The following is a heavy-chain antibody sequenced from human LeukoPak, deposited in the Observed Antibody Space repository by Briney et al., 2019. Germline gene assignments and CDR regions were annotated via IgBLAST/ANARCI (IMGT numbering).Heavy chain of an antibody. CDR1: GFTFSSYG. CDR3: AKDTGYYYDSSGMDY. V-gene: IGHV3-33*06. CDR2: VWYDGSNK. J-gene: IGHJ4*02. Sequence: GGSLRLPCAASGFTFSSYGMHWVRQAPGKGLEWVAVVWYDGSNKYYADSVKGRFTISRDNSKNTLYLQMNSLRAEDTAVYYYAKDTGYYYDSSGMDYWGQGTLVTVSS. D-gene: IGHD3-22*01.